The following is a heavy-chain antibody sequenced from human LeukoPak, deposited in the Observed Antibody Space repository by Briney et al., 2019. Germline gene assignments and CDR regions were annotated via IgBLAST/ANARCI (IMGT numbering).Heavy chain of an antibody. J-gene: IGHJ4*02. CDR2: ISSSSGTI. CDR1: GFTFSTSS. D-gene: IGHD2-2*01. V-gene: IGHV3-48*01. CDR3: AGLLVCSTTICYGVDY. Sequence: PGGSLRLSCAASGFTFSTSSMNWVRQAPGKGLEWISYISSSSGTIYYADSVKGRFTISRDNARNSLYLQMSSLRAEDTAVYYCAGLLVCSTTICYGVDYWGQGTLVTVSS.